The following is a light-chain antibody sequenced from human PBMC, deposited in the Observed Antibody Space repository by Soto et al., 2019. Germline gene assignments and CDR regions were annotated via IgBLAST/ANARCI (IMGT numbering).Light chain of an antibody. J-gene: IGKJ4*01. CDR1: QSISSW. CDR2: DAS. CDR3: QQFHSSPLT. Sequence: IQMTQSPSSLSASVGDRVTITCRASQSISSWLAWYQQKPGKAPKLLIYDASSLESGVPSRFSGSGSGTEFTLTISSLQAEDVAIYYCQQFHSSPLTFGGGTKVDIK. V-gene: IGKV1-5*01.